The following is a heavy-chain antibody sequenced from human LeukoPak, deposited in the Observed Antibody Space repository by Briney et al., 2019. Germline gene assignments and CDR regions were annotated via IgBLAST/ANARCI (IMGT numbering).Heavy chain of an antibody. CDR2: ISSNGGST. V-gene: IGHV3-64*01. CDR1: GFTFSSYA. Sequence: GGSLRLSCAASGFTFSSYAMHWVRQAPGKGLEYVSAISSNGGSTYYANSVKGRFTISRDNSKNTLYLQMGSLRAEDMAVYYCARVRYYGDYGAAAFDIWGQGTMVTVSS. J-gene: IGHJ3*02. D-gene: IGHD4-17*01. CDR3: ARVRYYGDYGAAAFDI.